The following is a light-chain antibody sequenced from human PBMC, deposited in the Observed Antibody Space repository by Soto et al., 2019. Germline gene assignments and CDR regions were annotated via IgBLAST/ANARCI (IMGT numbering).Light chain of an antibody. Sequence: EIVLTQSPATLSLSPGESATLSCRASQSVSSYLAWYQQKPGQAPRLLIYDASNRATGIPDRFSGSGSGTEFTLTISSLQPDDFATYYCQHYNSYSEAFGQGTKVDIK. CDR2: DAS. CDR1: QSVSSY. CDR3: QHYNSYSEA. V-gene: IGKV3-11*01. J-gene: IGKJ1*01.